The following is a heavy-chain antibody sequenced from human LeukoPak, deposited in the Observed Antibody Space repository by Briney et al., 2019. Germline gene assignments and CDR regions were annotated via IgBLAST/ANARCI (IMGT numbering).Heavy chain of an antibody. CDR2: LYSGDRT. J-gene: IGHJ4*02. Sequence: GGSLRLSCAASGSTVTNNFMSWVRQAPGKGLECVSILYSGDRTYYTDSVKGRFTISRHSSQNTLYLQMNSLTIEDTALYFCARGGGFDSPFDYWGQGTLVTVSS. CDR1: GSTVTNNF. V-gene: IGHV3-53*04. CDR3: ARGGGFDSPFDY. D-gene: IGHD5-12*01.